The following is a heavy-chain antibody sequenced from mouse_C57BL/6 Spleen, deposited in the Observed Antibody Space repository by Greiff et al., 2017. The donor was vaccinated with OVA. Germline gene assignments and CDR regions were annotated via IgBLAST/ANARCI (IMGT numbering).Heavy chain of an antibody. V-gene: IGHV5-17*01. D-gene: IGHD1-1*01. CDR3: ARGGSSFHYYAMDY. CDR1: GFTFSDYG. J-gene: IGHJ4*01. Sequence: VQRVESGGGLVKPGGSLKLSCAASGFTFSDYGMHWVRQAPEKGLEWVAYISSGSSTIYYADTVKGRFTISRDNAKNTLFLQMTSLRSEDTAMYYCARGGSSFHYYAMDYWGQGTSVTVSS. CDR2: ISSGSSTI.